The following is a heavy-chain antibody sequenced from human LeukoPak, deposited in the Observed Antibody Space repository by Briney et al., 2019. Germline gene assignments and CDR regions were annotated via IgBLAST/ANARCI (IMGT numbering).Heavy chain of an antibody. CDR2: IFYSGNT. CDR1: GDSITSHY. D-gene: IGHD4-11*01. Sequence: KTSETLSLTCTVSGDSITSHYWSWVRQAPGKGLEWIGYIFYSGNTNYSPSLKSRVTKSLDTSKKQFSLRLTSVTTADTAVYFCARTGDYSRSTGGWFDPWGQGTLVTVSS. CDR3: ARTGDYSRSTGGWFDP. V-gene: IGHV4-59*11. J-gene: IGHJ5*02.